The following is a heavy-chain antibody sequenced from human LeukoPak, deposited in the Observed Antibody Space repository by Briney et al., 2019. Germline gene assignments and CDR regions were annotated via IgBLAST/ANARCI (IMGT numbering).Heavy chain of an antibody. CDR3: ASFSRMVTDAFDI. V-gene: IGHV4-34*01. Sequence: SETLSLTCGVSGMSLTDYYWTWIRHSPGKGLEWIGEINHSGTTNYNPSLKSRVTMSVDTSKNQFSLKLSSVTAADTAVYYCASFSRMVTDAFDIWGQGTMVTVSS. D-gene: IGHD2-8*01. CDR2: INHSGTT. J-gene: IGHJ3*02. CDR1: GMSLTDYY.